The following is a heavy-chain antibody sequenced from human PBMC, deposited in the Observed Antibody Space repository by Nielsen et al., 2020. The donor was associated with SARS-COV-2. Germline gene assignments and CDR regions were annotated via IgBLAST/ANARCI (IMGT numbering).Heavy chain of an antibody. J-gene: IGHJ4*02. D-gene: IGHD6-25*01. CDR1: GFTFSRHD. Sequence: SVQVSCKGSGFTFSRHDHGITWVRQAPGQGLEWMGWVSAYNGNTNNAQKFQDRVTMTIDTSTSTAYVELRSLRSDDTAVYYCATGLGSGYYNYWGQGSLVTVSS. CDR3: ATGLGSGYYNY. V-gene: IGHV1-18*04. CDR2: VSAYNGNT.